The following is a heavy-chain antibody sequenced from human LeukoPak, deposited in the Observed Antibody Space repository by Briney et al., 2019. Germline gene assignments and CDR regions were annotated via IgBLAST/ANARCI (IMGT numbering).Heavy chain of an antibody. Sequence: PGRTLRLSCAASGFTFSSYGMHWVRQAPGKGLEGGAVISYDGSNKYYADSVKGRFTISRDNSKNTLYLQMNSLRAEDTAVYYCAKDRAGIMITFGGVIVSLGMDVWGQGTTVTVSS. CDR2: ISYDGSNK. D-gene: IGHD3-16*02. V-gene: IGHV3-30*18. CDR3: AKDRAGIMITFGGVIVSLGMDV. CDR1: GFTFSSYG. J-gene: IGHJ6*02.